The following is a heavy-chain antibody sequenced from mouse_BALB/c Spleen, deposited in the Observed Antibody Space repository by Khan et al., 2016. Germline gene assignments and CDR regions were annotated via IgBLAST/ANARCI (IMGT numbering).Heavy chain of an antibody. J-gene: IGHJ3*01. Sequence: QVQLKESGPGLVAPSQSLSITCTVSGFSLTNSGVHWIRQPPGKGLEWLGVIWPGGSTDYNSALMSRLSITKDNSKNQVFLKMISLQTEDTVMYYCAREDQYYDAWFASWGQGTLVIVSA. CDR2: IWPGGST. CDR3: AREDQYYDAWFAS. V-gene: IGHV2-9*02. D-gene: IGHD2-4*01. CDR1: GFSLTNSG.